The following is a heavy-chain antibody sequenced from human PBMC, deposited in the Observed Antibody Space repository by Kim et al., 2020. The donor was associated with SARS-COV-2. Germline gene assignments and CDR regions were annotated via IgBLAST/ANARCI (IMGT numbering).Heavy chain of an antibody. V-gene: IGHV4-34*01. CDR3: ARGFSSHSSSNRHYYGMDV. Sequence: SETLSLTCAVYGGSFSGYYWSWIRQPPGKGLEWIGEINHSGSTNYNPSLKSRVTISVDTSKNQFSLKLSSVTAADTAVYYCARGFSSHSSSNRHYYGMDVWGQGTTVTVSS. CDR2: INHSGST. CDR1: GGSFSGYY. D-gene: IGHD6-6*01. J-gene: IGHJ6*02.